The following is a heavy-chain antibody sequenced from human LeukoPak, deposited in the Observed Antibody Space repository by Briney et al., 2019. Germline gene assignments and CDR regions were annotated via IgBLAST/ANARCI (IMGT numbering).Heavy chain of an antibody. Sequence: GGSLRLSCAASGFTFISYNMNWVRQAPGKGLEWVSSISSSSSYIYYADSVKGRFTISIDNAKNSLYLQMNSLRAEDTAVYYCARDRPAALYYMDVWGKGTTVTVSS. J-gene: IGHJ6*03. CDR2: ISSSSSYI. V-gene: IGHV3-21*01. CDR3: ARDRPAALYYMDV. CDR1: GFTFISYN. D-gene: IGHD2-2*01.